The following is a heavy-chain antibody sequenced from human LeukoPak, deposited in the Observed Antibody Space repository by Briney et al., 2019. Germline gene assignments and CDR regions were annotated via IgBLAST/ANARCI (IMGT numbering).Heavy chain of an antibody. J-gene: IGHJ4*02. CDR2: IYPRDGST. CDR3: ARDQEGFDY. V-gene: IGHV1-46*01. Sequence: ASVKVSCKASGYTFTSNYIHWVRQAPGQGLEWMGMIYPRDGSTSYAQKSQGRVTVTRDTSTSTVHMELSGLRSEDTAVYYCARDQEGFDYWGQGTLVTVSS. CDR1: GYTFTSNY.